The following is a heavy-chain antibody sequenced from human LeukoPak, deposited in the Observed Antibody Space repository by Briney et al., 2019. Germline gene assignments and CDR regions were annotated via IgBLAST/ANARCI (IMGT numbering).Heavy chain of an antibody. J-gene: IGHJ4*02. Sequence: SVKVSCKASGGTFSSYAISWVRQAPGQGLEWMGGIIPIFGTANYAQRLQGRVTITADESTSTAYMELSSLRSEDTAVYYCANGALEICSSTTCYLDYWGQGTLVTVSS. V-gene: IGHV1-69*13. CDR3: ANGALEICSSTTCYLDY. D-gene: IGHD2-2*01. CDR2: IIPIFGTA. CDR1: GGTFSSYA.